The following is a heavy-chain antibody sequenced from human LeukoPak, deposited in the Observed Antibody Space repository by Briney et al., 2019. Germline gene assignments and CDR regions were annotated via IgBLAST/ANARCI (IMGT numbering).Heavy chain of an antibody. CDR2: IYYSGST. D-gene: IGHD6-13*01. V-gene: IGHV4-59*01. CDR1: GGSISSYY. J-gene: IGHJ6*02. CDR3: ARDHIAAAGLYYYYYGMDV. Sequence: SETLSLTCTVSGGSISSYYWSWIRQPPGKGLEWIGYIYYSGSTNYNPSLKSRVTISVDTSKNQFSLKLSSVTAADTAVYYCARDHIAAAGLYYYYYGMDVWGQGTTVTVSS.